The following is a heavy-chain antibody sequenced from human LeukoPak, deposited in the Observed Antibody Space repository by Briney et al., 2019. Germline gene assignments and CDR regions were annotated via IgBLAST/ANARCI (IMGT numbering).Heavy chain of an antibody. CDR3: ARGFYGSGSQFGY. J-gene: IGHJ4*02. CDR2: IFHTGHT. V-gene: IGHV4-30-2*01. Sequence: PSQTLSLTCAVFGGSISSGDYPWSWIRQPPGKGLEWIGYIFHTGHTSYNPSLKSRVTISVDMSKNQLSLKLSSVTAADTAVYYCARGFYGSGSQFGYWGRGTLVSVSS. D-gene: IGHD3-10*01. CDR1: GGSISSGDYP.